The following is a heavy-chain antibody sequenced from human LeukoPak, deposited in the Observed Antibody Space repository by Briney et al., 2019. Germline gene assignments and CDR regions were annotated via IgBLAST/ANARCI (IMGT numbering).Heavy chain of an antibody. J-gene: IGHJ5*02. D-gene: IGHD1-26*01. Sequence: SETLSLTCTVSGGSISSGSYYWSWIRQPAGKGLEWIGRIYTSGSTNYNPSLKSRVTISVDTSKNQFSLKLSSVTAADMAVYYCAGVDSGSFLGDWFDPWGQGTLVTVSS. CDR1: GGSISSGSYY. V-gene: IGHV4-61*02. CDR2: IYTSGST. CDR3: AGVDSGSFLGDWFDP.